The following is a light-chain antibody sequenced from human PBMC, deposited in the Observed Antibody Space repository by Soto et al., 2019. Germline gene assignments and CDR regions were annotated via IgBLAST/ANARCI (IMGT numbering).Light chain of an antibody. CDR2: DVT. V-gene: IGLV2-14*03. J-gene: IGLJ2*01. CDR1: SSDVGGFDY. Sequence: QSALTQPASLSGSPGQSITISCTGTSSDVGGFDYVSWYQQHPGKAPKLMIYDVTDRPSGVSDRFSGSKSGNTASLTISGLHTEYEADYYCSSFTSRTTLLFGGGTKLTVL. CDR3: SSFTSRTTLL.